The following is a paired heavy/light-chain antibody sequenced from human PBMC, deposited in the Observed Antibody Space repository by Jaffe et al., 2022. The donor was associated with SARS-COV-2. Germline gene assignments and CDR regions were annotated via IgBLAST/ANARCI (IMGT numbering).Heavy chain of an antibody. J-gene: IGHJ4*02. D-gene: IGHD6-25*01. Sequence: QEQLVESGGGVVQPGRSLRLSCEASGFTFSSYAMHWVRQPPGKGLEWVTDIVYDGSREFYADSVKGRFTISRDNAKNTVYLQMNSLRAEDTAVYYCAKGDAAADYFFDLWGQGTLVTVSS. CDR3: AKGDAAADYFFDL. V-gene: IGHV3-30*04. CDR1: GFTFSSYA. CDR2: IVYDGSRE.
Light chain of an antibody. V-gene: IGKV3-15*01. CDR1: QSVSRH. CDR2: AAS. CDR3: QHYNSWPPIT. Sequence: EIVMTQSPATLSVSPGERATLSCRASQSVSRHLAWYQQKPGQAPRLLIYAASTRATGIPPRFSGSGSGTEFTLTISSLQSEDFASYYCQHYNSWPPITFGGGTKVEVK. J-gene: IGKJ4*01.